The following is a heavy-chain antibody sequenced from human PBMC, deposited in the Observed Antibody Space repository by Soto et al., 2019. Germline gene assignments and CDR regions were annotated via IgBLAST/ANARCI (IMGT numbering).Heavy chain of an antibody. V-gene: IGHV5-51*01. J-gene: IGHJ5*02. CDR3: ARGYCTATICDPWFDP. D-gene: IGHD2-8*02. CDR1: GYAFSSYW. CDR2: IYPGDSDT. Sequence: GESLKISCQGSGYAFSSYWISWVRQLPGKGLEWMEIIYPGDSDTRYSPSLQGQVTISVDKSITTAYLQWSSLKASDTAMYYCARGYCTATICDPWFDPWGQGTLVTVSS.